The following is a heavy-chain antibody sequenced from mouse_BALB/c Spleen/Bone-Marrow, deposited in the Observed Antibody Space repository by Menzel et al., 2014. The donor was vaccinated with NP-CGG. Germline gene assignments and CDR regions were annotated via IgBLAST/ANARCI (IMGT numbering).Heavy chain of an antibody. Sequence: EVKLVESGAELVKPGASVKLSCTASGFNIKDTYMHWVKQRPEQGLEWIGRIDTANGNTKYDPKFQGKATITADTSSNTAYLQLSSLTSGDTAVYYCARYGNGLMDYWGQGTSVTVSS. D-gene: IGHD2-1*01. V-gene: IGHV14-3*02. CDR3: ARYGNGLMDY. CDR2: IDTANGNT. J-gene: IGHJ4*01. CDR1: GFNIKDTY.